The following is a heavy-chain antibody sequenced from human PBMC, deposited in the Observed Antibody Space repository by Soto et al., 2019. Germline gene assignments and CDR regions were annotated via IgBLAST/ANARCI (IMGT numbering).Heavy chain of an antibody. V-gene: IGHV4-34*01. CDR2: INHSGST. CDR3: ASLLYYDILTGPRPGGSDY. J-gene: IGHJ4*02. CDR1: GGSFSGYY. D-gene: IGHD3-9*01. Sequence: SETLSLTCAVYGGSFSGYYCSWIRQPPGKGLEWIGEINHSGSTNYNPSLKSRVTISVDTSKNQFSLKLSSVTAADTAVYYCASLLYYDILTGPRPGGSDYWGQGTLVTVS.